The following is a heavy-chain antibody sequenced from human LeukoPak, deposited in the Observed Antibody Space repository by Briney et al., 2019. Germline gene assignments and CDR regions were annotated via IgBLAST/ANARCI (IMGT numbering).Heavy chain of an antibody. CDR2: ISGSGGST. V-gene: IGHV3-23*01. D-gene: IGHD3-3*01. J-gene: IGHJ6*03. CDR1: GFTFSSYA. CDR3: AKGRAIFGVADYYYMDV. Sequence: GGSLRLSCAASGFTFSSYAMNWVRQAPGKGLEWVSAISGSGGSTYYADSVKGQFPISRDNSKNTLYLQMNSLRAEDTAVYYCAKGRAIFGVADYYYMDVWGKGTTVTVSS.